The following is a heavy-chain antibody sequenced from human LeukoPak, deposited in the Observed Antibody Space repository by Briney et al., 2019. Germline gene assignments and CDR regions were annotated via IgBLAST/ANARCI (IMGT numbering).Heavy chain of an antibody. D-gene: IGHD3-10*01. CDR2: ISSSSSYI. Sequence: PGGSLRLSCAPSGFTFSSYSMNWVRQAPGKGLEWVSSISSSSSYIYYADSVKGRFTISRDNAKNSLYLQMNSLRAEDTAVYYCAREGGHYGSGSSDYWGQGTLVTVSS. J-gene: IGHJ4*02. V-gene: IGHV3-21*01. CDR3: AREGGHYGSGSSDY. CDR1: GFTFSSYS.